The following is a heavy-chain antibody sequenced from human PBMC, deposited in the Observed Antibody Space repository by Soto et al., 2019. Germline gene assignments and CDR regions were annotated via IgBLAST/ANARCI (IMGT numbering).Heavy chain of an antibody. Sequence: PSETLSLTCTVSGGSISSGGYYWNWIRQSPGKGLEWIGKIKHSGSSNYNPSLRSRASISVDMSKNQFSLRLTSVTAADTAVYYCARGGSSDWQVALDIWGQGTMVTVSS. CDR3: ARGGSSDWQVALDI. V-gene: IGHV4-39*07. D-gene: IGHD6-19*01. CDR2: IKHSGSS. J-gene: IGHJ3*02. CDR1: GGSISSGGYY.